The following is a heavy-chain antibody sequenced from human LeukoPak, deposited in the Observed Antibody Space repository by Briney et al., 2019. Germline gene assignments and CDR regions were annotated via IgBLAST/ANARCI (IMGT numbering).Heavy chain of an antibody. V-gene: IGHV1-8*01. CDR2: MNPNSGNT. CDR1: GYTFTSYD. Sequence: ASVKVSCKASGYTFTSYDINWVRQATGQGLEWMGWMNPNSGNTAYAQKFQGRVTTTRDTSITTAYMELSSLKSEDTAVYYCARVGSAYYNWFDPWGQGTLVTVSS. CDR3: ARVGSAYYNWFDP. D-gene: IGHD3-22*01. J-gene: IGHJ5*02.